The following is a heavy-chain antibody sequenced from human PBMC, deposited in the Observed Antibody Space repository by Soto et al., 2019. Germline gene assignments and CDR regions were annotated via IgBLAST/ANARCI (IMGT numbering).Heavy chain of an antibody. Sequence: GGSLRLSCAASGFTFSSYGMHWVRQAPGKGLEWVSGICYSGGRSYYADSVKGRFTISRDNSKSTLYLQMNSLRAEDTAVYYCAKAYFVWSSEQPYYFDYWGQGTLVTVSS. J-gene: IGHJ4*02. V-gene: IGHV3-23*01. D-gene: IGHD3-16*01. CDR1: GFTFSSYG. CDR3: AKAYFVWSSEQPYYFDY. CDR2: ICYSGGRS.